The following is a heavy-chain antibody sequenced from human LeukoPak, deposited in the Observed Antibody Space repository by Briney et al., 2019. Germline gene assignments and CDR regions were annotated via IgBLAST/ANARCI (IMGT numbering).Heavy chain of an antibody. J-gene: IGHJ4*02. V-gene: IGHV3-30*18. CDR1: GFTFSSYG. CDR2: ISYDGSNK. CDR3: AKSVAAAGSFDY. Sequence: GRSLRLSCAASGFTFSSYGMHWVRQAPGKGLEWVAVISYDGSNKYYADSVKGRFTISRDNSKNTLYLQMNSLRAEDTAVYYCAKSVAAAGSFDYWGQGTLVTVSS. D-gene: IGHD6-13*01.